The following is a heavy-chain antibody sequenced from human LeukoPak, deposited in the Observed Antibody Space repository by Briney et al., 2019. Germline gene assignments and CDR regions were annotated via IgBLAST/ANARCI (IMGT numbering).Heavy chain of an antibody. CDR3: ARTRGYGGGSYFDY. J-gene: IGHJ4*02. Sequence: PGGSLRLSCAASGFTFSSYAMSWVRQAPGKGLEWVSGISGSGGSTYYADSVKGRFTISRDNSKNTLYLQMNSLRAEDTAVYYCARTRGYGGGSYFDYWGQGTLVTVSS. V-gene: IGHV3-23*01. CDR2: ISGSGGST. CDR1: GFTFSSYA. D-gene: IGHD3-16*01.